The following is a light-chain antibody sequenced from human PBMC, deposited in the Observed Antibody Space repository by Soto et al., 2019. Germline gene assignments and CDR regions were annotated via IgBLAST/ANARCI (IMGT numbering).Light chain of an antibody. CDR1: SSNIGAGYD. CDR3: QAYDYSLTASV. CDR2: GNR. J-gene: IGLJ3*02. V-gene: IGLV1-40*01. Sequence: QSVLTQPPSVSGAPGPRGTISCTGSSSNIGAGYDVHWYQQLPGTAPKLLIYGNRNRPSGVPERFSGSKSGTSASLAITGRQAEDEADYYCQAYDYSLTASVFGGGTKLTVL.